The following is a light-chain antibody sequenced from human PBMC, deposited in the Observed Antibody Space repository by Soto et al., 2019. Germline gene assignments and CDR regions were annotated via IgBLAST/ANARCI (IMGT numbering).Light chain of an antibody. CDR2: GAS. CDR3: QQYGSSPRT. Sequence: EIVLTQSPGTLSLSPGERATLSCRASQSVSSSYLAWYQQKPGQAPRLLIYGASSRATGIPDRFSGSGYTTDFTLTMSRLEHEDFAVYYCQQYGSSPRTFGQGTKLEIK. CDR1: QSVSSSY. J-gene: IGKJ2*01. V-gene: IGKV3-20*01.